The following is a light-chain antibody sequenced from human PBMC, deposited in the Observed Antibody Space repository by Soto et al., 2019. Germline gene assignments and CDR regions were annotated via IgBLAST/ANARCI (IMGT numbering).Light chain of an antibody. Sequence: QSALTQPRSVSGSPGQSVTISCTGTSSDVGAYNYVSWFQHHPGKAPKLIIYDVTKRPSGVPDRFSGFKSDNTSSLTISGLKAEDEADYYCCSYAGSYTYVFGPRSKVTV. CDR2: DVT. V-gene: IGLV2-11*01. CDR1: SSDVGAYNY. CDR3: CSYAGSYTYV. J-gene: IGLJ1*01.